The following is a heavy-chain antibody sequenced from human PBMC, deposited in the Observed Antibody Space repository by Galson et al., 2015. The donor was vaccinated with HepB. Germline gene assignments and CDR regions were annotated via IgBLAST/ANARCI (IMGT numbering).Heavy chain of an antibody. J-gene: IGHJ4*02. CDR2: ITSSSNYI. CDR1: GFTFSTFS. CDR3: ARVRGQSQYGSGSYDY. V-gene: IGHV3-21*01. D-gene: IGHD3-10*01. Sequence: SLRLSCAASGFTFSTFSMNWVRQAPGKGLQRVSSITSSSNYIQYADSVKGRFTISRDNAKNSLYLQMNSLRAEDTAVYYCARVRGQSQYGSGSYDYWGQGTLVTVSS.